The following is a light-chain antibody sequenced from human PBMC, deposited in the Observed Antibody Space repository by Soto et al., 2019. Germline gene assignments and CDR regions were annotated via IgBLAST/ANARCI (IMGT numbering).Light chain of an antibody. CDR1: TSDVGGYSF. CDR3: ASYTSSRAPWI. CDR2: EVS. J-gene: IGLJ1*01. Sequence: QSALTQPASVSGSPGQTITISCTGTTSDVGGYSFVSWYRQYPGKAPKLIIYEVSNRPSGLSNRLSGSKSGNTASLTIAGLQTEDEADYYFASYTSSRAPWIFGTGTKVTVL. V-gene: IGLV2-14*03.